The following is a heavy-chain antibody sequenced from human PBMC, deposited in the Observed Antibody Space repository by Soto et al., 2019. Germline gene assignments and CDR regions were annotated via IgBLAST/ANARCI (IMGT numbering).Heavy chain of an antibody. J-gene: IGHJ4*02. D-gene: IGHD2-2*02. CDR1: GFTFSTYS. Sequence: GGSLRLSCAASGFTFSTYSMNWVRQAPGKGLEWVSYISSSGSTKYYADSVKGQVTISADKSISTAYLQWSSLKASDTAMYYCARHDIVVVPAAIWGPFDYWGQGTLVTVSS. CDR3: ARHDIVVVPAAIWGPFDY. V-gene: IGHV3-48*01. CDR2: ISSSGSTK.